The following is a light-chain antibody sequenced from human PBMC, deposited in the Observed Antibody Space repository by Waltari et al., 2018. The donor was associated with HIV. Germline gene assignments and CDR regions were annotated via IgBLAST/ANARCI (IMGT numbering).Light chain of an antibody. CDR1: QTSSRW. Sequence: DIQMTQSPSTLSASVGDRVTITCRASQTSSRWLAWYQQKPGKAPKLLIYKASSLESGVPSRFSGSGSGTDFTLTINKLEPEDFAVYYCHQYGTAPRTFGQGTKVEI. V-gene: IGKV1-5*03. J-gene: IGKJ1*01. CDR2: KAS. CDR3: HQYGTAPRT.